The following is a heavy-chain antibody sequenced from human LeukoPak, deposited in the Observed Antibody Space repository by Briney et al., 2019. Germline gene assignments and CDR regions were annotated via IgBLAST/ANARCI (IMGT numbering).Heavy chain of an antibody. CDR3: SRDGPGDY. Sequence: PGGSLRLSCAASGFTFTAYVMNWVRQAPGRGLDWISYISISGDTMYYADSVKGRFTITRDNAKNSLYLQMNSLGVDDTAVYYCSRDGPGDYWGQGTLVTVSS. J-gene: IGHJ4*02. V-gene: IGHV3-48*03. CDR2: ISISGDTM. CDR1: GFTFTAYV. D-gene: IGHD1-14*01.